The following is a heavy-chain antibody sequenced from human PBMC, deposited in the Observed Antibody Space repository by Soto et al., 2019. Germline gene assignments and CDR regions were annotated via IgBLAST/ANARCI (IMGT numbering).Heavy chain of an antibody. D-gene: IGHD1-1*01. J-gene: IGHJ4*02. CDR1: GFSFSDYY. Sequence: EVHLVESEGGLVQPGGSLIVACAGSGFSFSDYYIGWVRQAPGKGLEWVGRSRDKGNSYSTDYAASVKGRFTVSRDTSKNSLYLQMNSLKADDTALYYCARSFPGRTSFDSWGQGTLVTVSS. CDR2: SRDKGNSYST. CDR3: ARSFPGRTSFDS. V-gene: IGHV3-72*01.